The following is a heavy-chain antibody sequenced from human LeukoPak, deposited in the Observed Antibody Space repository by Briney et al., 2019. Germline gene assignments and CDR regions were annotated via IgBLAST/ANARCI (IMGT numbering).Heavy chain of an antibody. V-gene: IGHV3-74*01. J-gene: IGHJ3*02. D-gene: IGHD6-19*01. CDR2: INTDGSST. CDR3: AREARYSSGWYGAFDI. CDR1: GFTFSSYW. Sequence: PGGSLRLPCAASGFTFSSYWMHWVRQAPGKGLVWVSRINTDGSSTNYADSVKGRFTISRENAKNSLYLQMNSLRAGDTAVYYCAREARYSSGWYGAFDIWGQGTLVIVSS.